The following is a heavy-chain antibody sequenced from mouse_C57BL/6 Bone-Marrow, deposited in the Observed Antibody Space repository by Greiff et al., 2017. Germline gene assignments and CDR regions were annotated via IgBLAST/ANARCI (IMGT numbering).Heavy chain of an antibody. CDR2: IYPRSGNT. Sequence: QVQLKESGAELARPGASVKLSCKASGYTFTSYGISWVKQRTGQGLEWIGEIYPRSGNTYYNEKFKGKATLTADKSSSTAYMELRSLTSEDSAVYFCARGGLLWYAMDYWGQGTSVTVSS. D-gene: IGHD2-10*01. J-gene: IGHJ4*01. CDR3: ARGGLLWYAMDY. CDR1: GYTFTSYG. V-gene: IGHV1-81*01.